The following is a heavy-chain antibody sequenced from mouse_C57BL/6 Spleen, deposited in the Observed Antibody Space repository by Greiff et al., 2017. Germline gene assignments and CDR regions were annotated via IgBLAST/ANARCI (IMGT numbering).Heavy chain of an antibody. J-gene: IGHJ2*01. CDR1: GFNIKDYY. CDR2: IDPEDGAT. V-gene: IGHV14-2*01. CDR3: ARFITPYYLDD. D-gene: IGHD1-3*01. Sequence: VQLQQSGAELVKPGASVTLSCTASGFNIKDYYMHWVKQRPEQGLEWIGRIDPEDGATKYAPKFQGKATITADTSSNTAYLQLSSLTSEDTAVXYCARFITPYYLDDWGQGTTLTVSS.